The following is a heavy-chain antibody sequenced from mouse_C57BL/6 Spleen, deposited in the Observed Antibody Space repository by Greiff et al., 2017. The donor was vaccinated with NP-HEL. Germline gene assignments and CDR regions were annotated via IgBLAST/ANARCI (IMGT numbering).Heavy chain of an antibody. CDR3: ARFLTGGLWYFDV. CDR1: GYAFSSYW. Sequence: QVQLQQSGAELVKPGASVKISCKASGYAFSSYWMNWVKQRPGKGLEWIGQIYPGDGDTNYNGKFKGKATLTADKSSSTAYMQLSSLTSEDSAVYFCARFLTGGLWYFDVWGTGTTVTVSS. D-gene: IGHD4-1*01. CDR2: IYPGDGDT. J-gene: IGHJ1*03. V-gene: IGHV1-80*01.